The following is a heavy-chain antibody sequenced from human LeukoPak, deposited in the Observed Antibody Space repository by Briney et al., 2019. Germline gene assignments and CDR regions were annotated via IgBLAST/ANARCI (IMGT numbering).Heavy chain of an antibody. V-gene: IGHV4-59*01. CDR1: GGSISSYY. J-gene: IGHJ5*02. Sequence: SETLSLTCTVSGGSISSYYRSWIRQPPGKGLEWIGYIYYSGSTNYNPSLKSRVTISVDTSKNQFSLKLSSVTAADTAVYYCARVRVTWFDPWGQGTLVTVSS. D-gene: IGHD4-23*01. CDR3: ARVRVTWFDP. CDR2: IYYSGST.